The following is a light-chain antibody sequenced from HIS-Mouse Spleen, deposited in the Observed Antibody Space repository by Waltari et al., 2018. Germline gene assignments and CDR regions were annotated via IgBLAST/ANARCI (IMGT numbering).Light chain of an antibody. J-gene: IGLJ1*01. CDR3: QSYDSSLSGYV. CDR2: GTR. CDR1: SSNIGAGYD. V-gene: IGLV1-40*01. Sequence: QSVLTQPPSVSGAPGQRVTISCTGSSSNIGAGYDVHWYQQLPGTAPKLLIYGTRNRPSGVPDRFSGSKSGTSASLAITGLQAEDEADYYCQSYDSSLSGYVFGTGTKVTVL.